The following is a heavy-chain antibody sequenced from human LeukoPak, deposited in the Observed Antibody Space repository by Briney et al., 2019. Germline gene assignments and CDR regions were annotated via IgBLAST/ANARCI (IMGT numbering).Heavy chain of an antibody. CDR3: AKGPRGGVVVTAMYFDY. Sequence: GGSLRLSCAASGFTFSSYAMSWVRQALGKGLEWVSAISGSGGSTYYADSVKGRFTISRDNSKNTLYLQTNSLRAEDTAVYYCAKGPRGGVVVTAMYFDYWGQGTLVTVSS. CDR1: GFTFSSYA. J-gene: IGHJ4*02. V-gene: IGHV3-23*01. D-gene: IGHD2-21*02. CDR2: ISGSGGST.